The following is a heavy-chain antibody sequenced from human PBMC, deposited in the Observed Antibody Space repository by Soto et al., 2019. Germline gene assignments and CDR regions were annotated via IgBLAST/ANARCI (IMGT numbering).Heavy chain of an antibody. CDR2: ISYDGSNK. D-gene: IGHD3-3*01. V-gene: IGHV3-30*18. CDR1: GFTFIRSG. J-gene: IGHJ4*02. CDR3: AKTMTSYDFWSGSDY. Sequence: GGSLRLSCVVSGFTFIRSGMHWVRQATGKGLEGVALISYDGSNKNYADSVKGRFTISRDNSKNTLYLQMNSLRAEDTAVYYCAKTMTSYDFWSGSDYWGQGTLVTVSS.